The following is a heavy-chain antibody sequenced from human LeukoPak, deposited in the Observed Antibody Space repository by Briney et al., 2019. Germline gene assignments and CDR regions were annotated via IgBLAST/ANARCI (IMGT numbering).Heavy chain of an antibody. CDR3: ARGIGGSPYYYYYYMDV. Sequence: SETLSLTCAVYGGSFSGYYWSWIRQPPGKGLEWIGEINHSGSTNNNPSLKSRVTISVDTSENQFSLKLSSVTAADTAVYYCARGIGGSPYYYYYYMDVWGKGTTVTVSS. CDR2: INHSGST. V-gene: IGHV4-34*01. J-gene: IGHJ6*03. D-gene: IGHD6-13*01. CDR1: GGSFSGYY.